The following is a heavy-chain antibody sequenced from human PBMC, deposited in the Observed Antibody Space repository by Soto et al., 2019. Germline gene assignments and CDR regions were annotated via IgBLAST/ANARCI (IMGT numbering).Heavy chain of an antibody. V-gene: IGHV4-39*01. CDR1: GGSISSSNYY. Sequence: SETVSLTCTVSGGSISSSNYYWGWIRQPPGKGLEWIGSIYYSVSTYYSPSLKSRVTISVDTSKNQFSLKLSSVTAADTAVYYCARSRGGWGESDYWGQGXLVTVSS. CDR2: IYYSVST. CDR3: ARSRGGWGESDY. D-gene: IGHD3-16*01. J-gene: IGHJ4*02.